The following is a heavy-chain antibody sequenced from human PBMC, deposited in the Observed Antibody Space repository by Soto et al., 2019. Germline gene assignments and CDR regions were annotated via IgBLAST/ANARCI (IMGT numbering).Heavy chain of an antibody. CDR3: VRGPSYNDHWPRDDY. CDR1: GFTFSDYY. D-gene: IGHD1-1*01. Sequence: QVHPVESGGGLVKPGGSPRLSCAASGFTFSDYYMSWIRQDPGKGLEWLSYISRSGTTIYYADSVKGRFTISGDNAKNSLFLQMSSLRAENTAVYYCVRGPSYNDHWPRDDYWGQGTLVTVSS. V-gene: IGHV3-11*01. J-gene: IGHJ4*02. CDR2: ISRSGTTI.